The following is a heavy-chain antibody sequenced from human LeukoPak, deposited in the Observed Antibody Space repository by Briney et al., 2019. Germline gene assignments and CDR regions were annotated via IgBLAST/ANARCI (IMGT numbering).Heavy chain of an antibody. V-gene: IGHV5-51*01. CDR3: ARRTNDNGDYRGSFGY. CDR1: GYSFSNYW. J-gene: IGHJ4*02. D-gene: IGHD4-17*01. CDR2: IYPGDSDT. Sequence: GESLKISCKGSGYSFSNYWIGWVRQMPGKGLEWMGIIYPGDSDTRYSPSFEGQVTISVDKSITTVYLQWSSLKASDSAMYYCARRTNDNGDYRGSFGYWGQGTPVTVSS.